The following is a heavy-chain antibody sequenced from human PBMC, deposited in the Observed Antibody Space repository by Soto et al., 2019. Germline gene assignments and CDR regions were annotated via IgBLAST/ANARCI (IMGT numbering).Heavy chain of an antibody. Sequence: EVQLVESGGGLVQPGGSLRLSCATSDFIFTDAWMNWVRQAPGKGLEWVGRIKTKAQGETKDYAAPVKGRFTISRDDSRSTLHLQMTSLRTEDTALYYCTTRSYEGYWGQGVLVTVSS. V-gene: IGHV3-15*07. CDR1: DFIFTDAW. CDR2: IKTKAQGETK. J-gene: IGHJ4*02. CDR3: TTRSYEGY. D-gene: IGHD3-3*01.